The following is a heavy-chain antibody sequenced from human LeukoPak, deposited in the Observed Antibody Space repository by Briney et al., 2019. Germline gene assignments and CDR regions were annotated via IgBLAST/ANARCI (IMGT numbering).Heavy chain of an antibody. V-gene: IGHV3-23*01. J-gene: IGHJ4*02. CDR1: GFTFSNYA. Sequence: GGFLRLSCAASGFTFSNYAMSWVRQAPGKGLEWFSAITDSGGDTYYADSVKGRFTISRDNSKNMLYLQMNSLRAEDTAVFYCAKDLYTSRYACCFDYWGQGTLVTVSS. D-gene: IGHD6-13*01. CDR3: AKDLYTSRYACCFDY. CDR2: ITDSGGDT.